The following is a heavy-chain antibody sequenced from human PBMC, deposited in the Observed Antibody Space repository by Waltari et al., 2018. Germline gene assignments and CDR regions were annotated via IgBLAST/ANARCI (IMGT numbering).Heavy chain of an antibody. J-gene: IGHJ6*03. CDR2: INHSGST. CDR1: GGSFSGYY. V-gene: IGHV4-34*01. Sequence: QVQLQQWGAGLLKPSETLSLTCAVYGGSFSGYYWSWIRQPPGKGLEWIGEINHSGSTNYNPSLKSRVTISVDTSKNQFSLKLSSVTAADTAVYYCARGRRYCSSTSCYTYYYYYMDVWGKGTTVTVSS. CDR3: ARGRRYCSSTSCYTYYYYYMDV. D-gene: IGHD2-2*02.